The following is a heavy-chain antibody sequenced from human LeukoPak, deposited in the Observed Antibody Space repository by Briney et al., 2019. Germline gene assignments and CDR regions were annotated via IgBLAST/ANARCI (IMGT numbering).Heavy chain of an antibody. D-gene: IGHD2-21*01. J-gene: IGHJ6*03. CDR1: GGSISSSSYY. V-gene: IGHV4-39*07. CDR3: ASTAGGGDWGYYYMDV. CDR2: IYYSGST. Sequence: SETLSLTCTVSGGSISSSSYYWGWIRRPPGKGLEWIGSIYYSGSTYYNPSLKSRVTISVDTSKNQFSLKLSSVTAADTAVYYCASTAGGGDWGYYYMDVWGKGTTVTVSS.